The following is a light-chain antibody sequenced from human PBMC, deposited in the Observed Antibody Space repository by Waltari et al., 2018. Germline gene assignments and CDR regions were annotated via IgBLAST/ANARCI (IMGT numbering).Light chain of an antibody. Sequence: QAGLTQPPPVSNGLRQTATLTCTGNSHNVGNQGAAWLQPHQGHPTKRLSYRNNDRPSGISERFSASRSGNTASLTITGLQPEDEADYYCSACDSNLSAWLFGGGTKLTVI. CDR1: SHNVGNQG. V-gene: IGLV10-54*04. CDR3: SACDSNLSAWL. CDR2: RNN. J-gene: IGLJ3*02.